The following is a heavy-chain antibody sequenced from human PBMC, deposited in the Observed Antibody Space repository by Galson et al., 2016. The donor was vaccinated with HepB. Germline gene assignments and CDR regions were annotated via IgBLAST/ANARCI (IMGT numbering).Heavy chain of an antibody. D-gene: IGHD6-19*01. Sequence: SLRLSCAASGFTFSRYGMHWVRQAPGKGLEWLADIWNDGSNKYYVDSVKGRLTISRDNSKNTLYLQMNSLRAEDTAVYYCAREGAEMAVAGTAFDYWGQGTLVTVSS. J-gene: IGHJ4*02. CDR1: GFTFSRYG. V-gene: IGHV3-33*01. CDR2: IWNDGSNK. CDR3: AREGAEMAVAGTAFDY.